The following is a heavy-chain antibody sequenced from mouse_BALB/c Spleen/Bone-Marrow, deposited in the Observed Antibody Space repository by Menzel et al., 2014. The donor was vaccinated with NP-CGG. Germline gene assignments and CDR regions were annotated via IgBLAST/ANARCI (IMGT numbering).Heavy chain of an antibody. CDR2: IYPGGGYT. V-gene: IGHV1-63*02. CDR3: AIHGEATDY. J-gene: IGHJ4*01. Sequence: QVQLQQPGAELVRPGTSVKMSCKAAGYTFTNYWIGWVKRRPGHGLEWIGDIYPGGGYTNYNEKFKGKATLTADTSSSTAYMQHSSLTSEDSAVYYCAIHGEATDYWGQGTSVTVSS. CDR1: GYTFTNYW.